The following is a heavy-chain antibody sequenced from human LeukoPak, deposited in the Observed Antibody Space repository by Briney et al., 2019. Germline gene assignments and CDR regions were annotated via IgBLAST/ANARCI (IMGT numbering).Heavy chain of an antibody. CDR3: ARDQEMATSNWFDP. Sequence: SETLSRNCAVSGGSISSGGYYWSWIRQHPGKGLEWIGYIYYSGSTYYNPSLKSRVTISVDTSKNQFSLKLSSVTAADTAVYYCARDQEMATSNWFDPWGQGTLVTVSS. J-gene: IGHJ5*02. CDR1: GGSISSGGYY. CDR2: IYYSGST. V-gene: IGHV4-31*11. D-gene: IGHD5-24*01.